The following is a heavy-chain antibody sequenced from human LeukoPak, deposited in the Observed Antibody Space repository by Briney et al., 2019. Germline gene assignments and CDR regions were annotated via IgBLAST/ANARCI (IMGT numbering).Heavy chain of an antibody. D-gene: IGHD2-2*01. Sequence: GSSVKVSCKASGVTFSSYAISWVRQAPGQGLEWMGGIIPIFGTANYAQKFQGRVTITTDESTSTAYMELSSLRSEDTAVYYCARGYCSSTSCSHPYDYWGQGTLVTVSS. J-gene: IGHJ4*02. V-gene: IGHV1-69*05. CDR1: GVTFSSYA. CDR3: ARGYCSSTSCSHPYDY. CDR2: IIPIFGTA.